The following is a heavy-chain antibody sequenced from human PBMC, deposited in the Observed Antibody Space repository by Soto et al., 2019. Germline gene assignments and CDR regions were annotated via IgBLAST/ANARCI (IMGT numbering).Heavy chain of an antibody. V-gene: IGHV3-9*01. J-gene: IGHJ6*03. D-gene: IGHD4-17*01. CDR3: AKDINEGGAYGDYSRYYYYYYMDV. CDR1: GFTFDDYA. Sequence: GGSLRLSCAASGFTFDDYAMHWVRQAPGKGLEWVSGISWNSGSIGYADSVKGRFTISRDNAKNSLYLQMNSLRAEDTALYYCAKDINEGGAYGDYSRYYYYYYMDVWGKGTTVTVSS. CDR2: ISWNSGSI.